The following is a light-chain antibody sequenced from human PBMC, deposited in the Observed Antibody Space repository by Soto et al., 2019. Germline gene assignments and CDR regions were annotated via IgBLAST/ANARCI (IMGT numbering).Light chain of an antibody. CDR2: EVN. V-gene: IGLV2-14*01. Sequence: QSALTQPASVSGSPGQSITISCTGTSSDVGGYNYVSWYQQYPGKAPKLIVYEVNNRPSGVSGRFSGSKSGNTASLTISGLLADDEADYYCSSYTSSTTYVFGTGTKVPS. J-gene: IGLJ1*01. CDR1: SSDVGGYNY. CDR3: SSYTSSTTYV.